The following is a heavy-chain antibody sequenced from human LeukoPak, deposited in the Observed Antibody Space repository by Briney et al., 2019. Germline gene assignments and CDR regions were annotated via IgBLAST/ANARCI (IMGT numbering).Heavy chain of an antibody. CDR1: GFTFSSYW. V-gene: IGHV3-7*01. CDR3: AREVRTNNYDFWSGQRSWFDP. J-gene: IGHJ5*02. CDR2: IKQDGSEK. D-gene: IGHD3-3*01. Sequence: PGGSLRLSCAASGFTFSSYWMSWVRQAPGKGLEWVANIKQDGSEKYYVDSVKGRFTISRDNAKNSLYLQMNSLRAEDTAVYCCAREVRTNNYDFWSGQRSWFDPWGQGTLVTVSS.